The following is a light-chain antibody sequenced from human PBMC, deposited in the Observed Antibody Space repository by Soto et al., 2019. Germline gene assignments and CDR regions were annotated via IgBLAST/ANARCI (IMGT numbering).Light chain of an antibody. CDR3: HSFDSRLIGLL. Sequence: QSALTQPPSASGSPGQSVTISCTGTSSDVGAYIFVSWYQQHPGKAPKLMVYDVNRRPPGVPDRFFGSKSGNTASLTVSGLQAEDEADYYCHSFDSRLIGLLFGGGTQLTVL. CDR1: SSDVGAYIF. CDR2: DVN. J-gene: IGLJ2*01. V-gene: IGLV2-8*01.